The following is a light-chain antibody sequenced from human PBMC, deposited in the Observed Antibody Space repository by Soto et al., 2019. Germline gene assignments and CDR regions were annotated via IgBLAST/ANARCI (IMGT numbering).Light chain of an antibody. CDR3: SLYTSSSTVA. CDR1: SSNIGAGYD. CDR2: GNI. Sequence: QSVLTQPPSVSGAPGQRVTISCTGSSSNIGAGYDVHWYQQRPGTAPKLLIFGNINRPSGVPDRFSGSKSGNTASLTISGLQAEDEANYYCSLYTSSSTVAFGGGTKLTVL. J-gene: IGLJ2*01. V-gene: IGLV1-40*01.